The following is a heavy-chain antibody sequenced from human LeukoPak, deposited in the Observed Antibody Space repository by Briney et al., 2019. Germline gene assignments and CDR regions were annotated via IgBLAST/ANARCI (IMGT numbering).Heavy chain of an antibody. Sequence: GGSLRLSCAASGVSFSSYTMNWVRQAPGKGLEWVSYISSGRGAIYYADSVKSRFTISRDNAKNSLYLQMNSLRAEDTGVYYCVSARAVIRGSSVFGCWGQGTLVTVSS. D-gene: IGHD3-16*02. CDR1: GVSFSSYT. CDR2: ISSGRGAI. V-gene: IGHV3-48*04. CDR3: VSARAVIRGSSVFGC. J-gene: IGHJ4*02.